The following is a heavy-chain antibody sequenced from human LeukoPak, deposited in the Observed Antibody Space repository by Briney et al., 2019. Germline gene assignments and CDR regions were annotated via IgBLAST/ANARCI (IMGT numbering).Heavy chain of an antibody. CDR1: GGSISSGSYY. CDR3: ARDPYYYESSGYN. CDR2: IYTSGNT. J-gene: IGHJ4*02. Sequence: SETLSLTCTVSGGSISSGSYYWNWIRQPAGKGLEWIGRIYTSGNTDYNPSLKSRVTISVDTSKNQFSLKLSSVTAADTAVYYCARDPYYYESSGYNWGQGTLVTVSS. V-gene: IGHV4-61*02. D-gene: IGHD3-22*01.